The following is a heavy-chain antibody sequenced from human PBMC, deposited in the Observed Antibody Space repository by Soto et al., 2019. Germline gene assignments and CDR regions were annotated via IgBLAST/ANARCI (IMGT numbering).Heavy chain of an antibody. CDR3: AAVVYSGGRSCSFDL. Sequence: SVKVSCKTSGFTFSNSAVQWVRQARGQRLEWIAWIVVGSHNTNYAQNFKGRLTVTTETSTSKAYMELTGLTSEDTAIYYCAAVVYSGGRSCSFDLSGQGPMVSVS. CDR1: GFTFSNSA. V-gene: IGHV1-58*01. CDR2: IVVGSHNT. J-gene: IGHJ3*01. D-gene: IGHD2-15*01.